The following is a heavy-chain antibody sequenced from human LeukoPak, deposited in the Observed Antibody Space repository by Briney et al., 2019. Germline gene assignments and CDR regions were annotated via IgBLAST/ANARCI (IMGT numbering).Heavy chain of an antibody. J-gene: IGHJ3*02. CDR1: GFTFSSYS. Sequence: PGGSLRLSCAASGFTFSSYSMNWVRQAPGKGLEWVSYISSSSSTIYYADSVKGRFTISRDNAKNSLYLQMNSLRAEDTAVYYCARGQGYYDSSGTDAFDIWGQGTMVTVSS. CDR2: ISSSSSTI. CDR3: ARGQGYYDSSGTDAFDI. D-gene: IGHD3-22*01. V-gene: IGHV3-48*01.